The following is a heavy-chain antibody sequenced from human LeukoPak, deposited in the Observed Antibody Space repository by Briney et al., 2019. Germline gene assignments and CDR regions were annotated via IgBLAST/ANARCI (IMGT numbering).Heavy chain of an antibody. V-gene: IGHV4-39*07. Sequence: SETLSLTCTVSGGSIRSFYWGLIPEPPGEGLEWIGTIYYTGSTYYNPSLRSRVTISVDTSKNQFSLKLSSVTAADTAVYYCARHFDYPKAFDIWGQGARVTVSS. CDR3: ARHFDYPKAFDI. CDR1: GGSIRSFY. D-gene: IGHD3-9*01. CDR2: IYYTGST. J-gene: IGHJ3*02.